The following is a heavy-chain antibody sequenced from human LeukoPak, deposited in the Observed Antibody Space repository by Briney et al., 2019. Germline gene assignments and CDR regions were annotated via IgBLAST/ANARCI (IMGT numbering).Heavy chain of an antibody. CDR1: GGSISSSNW. CDR2: IYHSGST. J-gene: IGHJ4*02. D-gene: IGHD5-12*01. CDR3: ARWRGRGYDSFDY. V-gene: IGHV4-4*02. Sequence: PSGTLSLTCAVSGGSISSSNWWSWVRQPPGKGLEWIGEIYHSGSTNYNPSLKSRVTISVDKSKNQFSLKLSSVTAADTAVYYCARWRGRGYDSFDYWGQGTLVTVSS.